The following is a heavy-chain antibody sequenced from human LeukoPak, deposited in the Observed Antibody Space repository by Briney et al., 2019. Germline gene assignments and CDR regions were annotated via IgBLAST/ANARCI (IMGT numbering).Heavy chain of an antibody. D-gene: IGHD1-26*01. CDR2: IYYSGST. CDR1: GGSISSYY. V-gene: IGHV4-59*01. J-gene: IGHJ4*02. Sequence: SETLSLTCTVSGGSISSYYWSWIRQPPGKGLEWIGYIYYSGSTNYNPSLKSRVTISVDTSKNQFSLKLSPVTAADTAVYYCAKGPRGTSFDYWGQGTLVTVSS. CDR3: AKGPRGTSFDY.